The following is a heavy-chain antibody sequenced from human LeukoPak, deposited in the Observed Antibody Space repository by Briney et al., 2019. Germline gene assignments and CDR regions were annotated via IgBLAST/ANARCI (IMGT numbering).Heavy chain of an antibody. V-gene: IGHV1-46*01. CDR1: GYTLINYH. CDR3: ARDRDFGWDGPDAIDI. CDR2: IYGDGNT. J-gene: IGHJ3*02. D-gene: IGHD6-19*01. Sequence: ASMKISCKASGYTLINYHIHWVRQAPGQGRDWMGVIYGDGNTKYTQRFQGRVTMTRDTSTSTVYMELTSLRSEDTAVYYCARDRDFGWDGPDAIDIWGQGTMVTVSS.